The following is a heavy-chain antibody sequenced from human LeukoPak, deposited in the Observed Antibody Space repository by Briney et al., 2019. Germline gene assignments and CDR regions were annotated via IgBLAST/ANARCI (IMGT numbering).Heavy chain of an antibody. CDR1: GFTFDDYA. Sequence: PGGSLRLSCAASGFTFDDYAMHWVRQAPGKGLEWVSGISWNSGSIGYADSVKGRFTISRDNSKNTLYLQMNSLRAEDTAVYYCARVTGYSNYGYFDYWGQGTLVTVSS. D-gene: IGHD4-11*01. V-gene: IGHV3-9*01. J-gene: IGHJ4*02. CDR3: ARVTGYSNYGYFDY. CDR2: ISWNSGSI.